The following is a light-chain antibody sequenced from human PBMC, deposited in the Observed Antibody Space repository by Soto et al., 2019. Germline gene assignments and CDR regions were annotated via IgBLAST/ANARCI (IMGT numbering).Light chain of an antibody. Sequence: VVMTQSPATLSVSPGERATLSCRASQSVTSNFAWYQQKPGQAPSVLIFGASTRAAGVPARFSGSGSGTEFTLTISSLQSEDFAVYYCQQYNNWPPTFGQGTKVDI. V-gene: IGKV3-15*01. CDR3: QQYNNWPPT. CDR1: QSVTSN. CDR2: GAS. J-gene: IGKJ1*01.